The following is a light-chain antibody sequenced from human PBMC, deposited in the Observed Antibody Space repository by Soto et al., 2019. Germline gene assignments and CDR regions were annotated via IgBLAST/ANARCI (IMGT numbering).Light chain of an antibody. V-gene: IGKV3-15*01. CDR3: QQYNNWPPT. Sequence: EIVMTQSPATLSVSPGERATLSCRASQSVSSNLAWYQQKPGQAPRLLIYGASTRATGISARFSGSRPGTAFTLTISSLQSEDFAVYYCQQYNNWPPTFGQGTRLEIK. CDR2: GAS. CDR1: QSVSSN. J-gene: IGKJ5*01.